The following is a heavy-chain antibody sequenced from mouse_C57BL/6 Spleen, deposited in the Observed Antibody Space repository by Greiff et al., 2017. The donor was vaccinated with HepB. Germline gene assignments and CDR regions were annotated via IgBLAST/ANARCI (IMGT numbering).Heavy chain of an antibody. J-gene: IGHJ4*01. CDR2: IHPNSGST. V-gene: IGHV1-64*01. CDR3: AREKSGWMDY. CDR1: GYTFTSYW. D-gene: IGHD2-3*01. Sequence: VKLQQPGAELVKPGASVKLSCKASGYTFTSYWMHWVKQRPGQGLEWIGMIHPNSGSTNYNEKFKSKATLTVDKSSSTAYMQLSSLTSEDSAVYYCAREKSGWMDYWGQGTSVTVSS.